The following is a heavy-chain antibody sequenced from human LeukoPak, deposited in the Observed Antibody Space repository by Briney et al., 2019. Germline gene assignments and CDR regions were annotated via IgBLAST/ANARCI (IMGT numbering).Heavy chain of an antibody. J-gene: IGHJ4*02. CDR2: IDQDGSAE. CDR3: ARADNYGSILDY. CDR1: GFTFSNYW. V-gene: IGHV3-7*04. D-gene: IGHD3-10*01. Sequence: GGSLRLSCAASGFTFSNYWMCWVRQSPGRGLEGVANIDQDGSAEYYVDSVGGRFTVSRDNAKNSLYLQIDSLRAEDTAVYYCARADNYGSILDYWGRGTLVTVSS.